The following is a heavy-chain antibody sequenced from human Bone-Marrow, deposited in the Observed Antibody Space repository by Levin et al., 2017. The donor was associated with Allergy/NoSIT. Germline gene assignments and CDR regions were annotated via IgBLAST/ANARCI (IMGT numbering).Heavy chain of an antibody. D-gene: IGHD6-19*01. CDR1: GFTFSSYG. CDR3: AKDLIAVAGTSSGYYYYYGMDV. CDR2: ISYDGSNK. Sequence: SLILSFSSSGFTFSSYGMHWVRQAPGKGLEWVAVISYDGSNKYYADSVKGRFTISRDNSKNTLYLQMNSLRAEDTAVYYCAKDLIAVAGTSSGYYYYYGMDVWGQGTTVTVSS. J-gene: IGHJ6*02. V-gene: IGHV3-30*18.